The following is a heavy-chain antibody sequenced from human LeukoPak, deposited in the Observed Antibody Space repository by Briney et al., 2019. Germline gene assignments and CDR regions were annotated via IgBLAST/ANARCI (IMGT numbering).Heavy chain of an antibody. D-gene: IGHD3-10*01. V-gene: IGHV1-69*01. J-gene: IGHJ6*03. CDR2: IIPIFGTA. CDR3: ARSGRVAYYYGSGSYYRTDYYYYMDV. CDR1: GGTFSTYS. Sequence: SVKVSCKASGGTFSTYSASWVRQAPGQGLEWMGGIIPIFGTANYAQKFQGRVTITADESTSTAYMELSSLRSEDTAVYYCARSGRVAYYYGSGSYYRTDYYYYMDVWGKGTTVTVSS.